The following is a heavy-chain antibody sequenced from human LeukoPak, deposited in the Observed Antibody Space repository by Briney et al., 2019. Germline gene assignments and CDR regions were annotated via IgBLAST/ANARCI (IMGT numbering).Heavy chain of an antibody. D-gene: IGHD5-12*01. V-gene: IGHV3-64*01. CDR1: GFTFSSYA. CDR2: ISSNGGST. CDR3: ARDLYGGLFDY. Sequence: PGGSLRLSCAASGFTFSSYAMHWVRQAPGKGLEYVPAISSNGGSTYYANSVKGRFTISRDNSKNTLYLQMGSLRAEDMAVYCCARDLYGGLFDYWGQGTLVTVSS. J-gene: IGHJ4*02.